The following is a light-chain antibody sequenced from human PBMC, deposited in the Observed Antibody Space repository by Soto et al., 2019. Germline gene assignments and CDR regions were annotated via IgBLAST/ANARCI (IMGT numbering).Light chain of an antibody. CDR3: QRYYNAPFT. Sequence: DIQVTQHPSSLSASVGDRVTITCRASQGIKNYLAWYQQKPGETPKLLIYAASTLESGIPPRFSGSGSGTDFTLTINNLLPEDVATYYCQRYYNAPFTFGGGTKVEIK. CDR1: QGIKNY. J-gene: IGKJ4*01. CDR2: AAS. V-gene: IGKV1-27*01.